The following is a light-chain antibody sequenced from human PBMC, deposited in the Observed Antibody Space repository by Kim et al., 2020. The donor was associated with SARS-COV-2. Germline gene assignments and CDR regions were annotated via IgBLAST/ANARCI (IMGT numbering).Light chain of an antibody. CDR1: QSVSSSY. V-gene: IGKV3-20*01. CDR3: QQYGSSPLIT. J-gene: IGKJ5*01. CDR2: GAS. Sequence: PGERATRSCRASQSVSSSYLAWYQQKPGQAPRLLIYGASSRATGIPDRFSGSGSGTDFTLTISRLEPEDFAVYYCQQYGSSPLITFGQGTRLEIK.